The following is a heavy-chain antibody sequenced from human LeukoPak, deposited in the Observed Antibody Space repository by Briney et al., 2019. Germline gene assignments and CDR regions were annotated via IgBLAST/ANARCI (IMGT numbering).Heavy chain of an antibody. CDR2: INAGNGNT. CDR3: ATPRGGMYSSGWRADAFDI. Sequence: GASVKVSCKASGYTFTSYAMHWVRQAPGQRLEWMGWINAGNGNTKYSQEFQGRVTITRDTSASTAYMELSSLRSEDTAVYYCATPRGGMYSSGWRADAFDIWGQGTMVTVSS. D-gene: IGHD6-19*01. V-gene: IGHV1-3*03. CDR1: GYTFTSYA. J-gene: IGHJ3*02.